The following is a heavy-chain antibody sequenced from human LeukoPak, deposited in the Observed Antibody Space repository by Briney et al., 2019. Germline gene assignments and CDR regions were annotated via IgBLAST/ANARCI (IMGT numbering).Heavy chain of an antibody. CDR3: ARVANVDMAMVNFDY. J-gene: IGHJ4*02. CDR2: IYYSGST. V-gene: IGHV4-4*02. D-gene: IGHD5-18*01. CDR1: GGSVTSTNW. Sequence: PSETLSLTCDVSGGSVTSTNWWTWVRQPPGKGLEWIGTIYYSGSTFYNPSLKGRVTISLDTSKNQFSLNLTSVTAADTAVYYCARVANVDMAMVNFDYWGQGTLVTVSS.